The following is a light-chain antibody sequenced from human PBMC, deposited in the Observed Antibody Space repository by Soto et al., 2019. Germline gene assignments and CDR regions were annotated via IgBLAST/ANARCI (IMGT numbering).Light chain of an antibody. J-gene: IGKJ4*01. Sequence: EIVLTQSPGTLSLSPGERATLSCRASQSVSSNKLAWYQQKPGQAPRLLIYDASSRATDIPDRFSGSGSGTDFTVTSSRLEPEDFVVYYCQQYCRSPLTFGGGTKVEIK. CDR1: QSVSSNK. CDR3: QQYCRSPLT. V-gene: IGKV3-20*01. CDR2: DAS.